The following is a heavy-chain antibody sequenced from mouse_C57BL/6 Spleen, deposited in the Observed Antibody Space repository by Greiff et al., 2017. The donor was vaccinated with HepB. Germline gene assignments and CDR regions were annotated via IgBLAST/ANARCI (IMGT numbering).Heavy chain of an antibody. CDR3: AREGGGYDYDFWDY. V-gene: IGHV5-4*01. D-gene: IGHD2-4*01. CDR2: ISDGGSYT. CDR1: GFTFSSYA. J-gene: IGHJ4*01. Sequence: EVQGVESGGGLVKPGGSLKLSCAASGFTFSSYAMSWVRQTPEKRLEWVATISDGGSYTYYPDNVKGRFTISRDNAKNNLYLQMSHLKSEDTAMYYCAREGGGYDYDFWDYWGQGTSVTVSS.